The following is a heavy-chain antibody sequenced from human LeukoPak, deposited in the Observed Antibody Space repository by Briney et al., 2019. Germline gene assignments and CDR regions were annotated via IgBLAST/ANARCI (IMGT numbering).Heavy chain of an antibody. CDR3: ARHDPGWFDT. Sequence: SETLSLTCTVSGGSISSSYWSWIRQPPGKGLEWIGYIHSSPSTNYNPTLKSRVTTSVPTSKPHFSRELSCATAADTAVYYCARHDPGWFDTWGQGTLVTVSS. CDR2: IHSSPST. CDR1: GGSISSSY. D-gene: IGHD7-27*01. J-gene: IGHJ5*02. V-gene: IGHV4-59*08.